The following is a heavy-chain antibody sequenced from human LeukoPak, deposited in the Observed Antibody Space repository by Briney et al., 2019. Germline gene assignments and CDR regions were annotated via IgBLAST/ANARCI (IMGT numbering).Heavy chain of an antibody. J-gene: IGHJ1*01. Sequence: PSETLSLTCTVSGDSINSYYWSWIRQPAGKGLEWIGRIYTSGSTNYNPSLKSRVTMSVDTSKNQFSLKLSSVTAADTAVYYCARDGRAAGLEYFQHWGQGTLVTVSS. V-gene: IGHV4-4*07. CDR2: IYTSGST. CDR1: GDSINSYY. D-gene: IGHD6-19*01. CDR3: ARDGRAAGLEYFQH.